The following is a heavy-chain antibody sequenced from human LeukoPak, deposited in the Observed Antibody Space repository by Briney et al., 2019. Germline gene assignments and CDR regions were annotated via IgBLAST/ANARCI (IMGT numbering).Heavy chain of an antibody. CDR2: ISYDGSNK. Sequence: GRSLRLSCAAPGLTFSSYAMHWVRQAPGKGLEWVAVISYDGSNKYYADSVKGRFTISRDNSKNTLYLQMNSLRAEDTAVYYCARRRDGYSTLDYWGQGTLVTVSS. V-gene: IGHV3-30-3*01. J-gene: IGHJ4*02. D-gene: IGHD5-24*01. CDR1: GLTFSSYA. CDR3: ARRRDGYSTLDY.